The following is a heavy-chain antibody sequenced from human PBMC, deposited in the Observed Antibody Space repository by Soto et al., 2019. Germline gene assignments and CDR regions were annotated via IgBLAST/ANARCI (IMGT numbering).Heavy chain of an antibody. CDR1: GFTFSSYA. J-gene: IGHJ2*01. D-gene: IGHD5-18*01. V-gene: IGHV3-23*01. Sequence: EVQLLESGGGLVQPGGSLRLSCAASGFTFSSYAMSWVRQAPGKGLEWVSAISGSGGSTYYADSVKGRFTISRDNSKNTLYLQMNSLRAEDTAVYYCAKLKVYTAMVRFRLWYFDLWGRGTLVTVSS. CDR2: ISGSGGST. CDR3: AKLKVYTAMVRFRLWYFDL.